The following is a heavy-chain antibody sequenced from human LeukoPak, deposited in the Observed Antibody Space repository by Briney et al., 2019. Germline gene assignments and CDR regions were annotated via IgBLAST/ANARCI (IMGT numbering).Heavy chain of an antibody. D-gene: IGHD3-22*01. V-gene: IGHV4-59*12. CDR3: ARSFDSTMIVVVPENHDAFDI. Sequence: SETLSLTCTVSGGSISSYYWSWIRQPPGKGLEWIGYIYYSGSTNYNPSLKSRVTISVDTSKNQFSLKLSSVTAADTAVYYCARSFDSTMIVVVPENHDAFDIWGQGTMVTVSS. J-gene: IGHJ3*02. CDR2: IYYSGST. CDR1: GGSISSYY.